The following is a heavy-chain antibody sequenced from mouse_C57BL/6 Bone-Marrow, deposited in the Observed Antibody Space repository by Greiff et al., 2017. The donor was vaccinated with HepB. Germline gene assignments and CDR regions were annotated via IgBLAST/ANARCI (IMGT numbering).Heavy chain of an antibody. J-gene: IGHJ1*03. CDR3: ARDASSYEYFDV. Sequence: EVNLVESGGGLVQSGRSLRLSCATSGFTFSDFYMEWVRQAPGKGLEWIAASRNKANDYTTEYSASVKGRFIVSRDTSQSILYLQMNALRAEDTAIYYCARDASSYEYFDVWGTGTTVTVSS. D-gene: IGHD1-1*01. CDR2: SRNKANDYTT. V-gene: IGHV7-1*01. CDR1: GFTFSDFY.